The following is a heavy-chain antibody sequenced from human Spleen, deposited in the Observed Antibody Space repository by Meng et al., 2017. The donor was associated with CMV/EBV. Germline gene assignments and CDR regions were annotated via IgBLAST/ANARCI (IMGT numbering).Heavy chain of an antibody. CDR2: IIPIFGTA. D-gene: IGHD3-10*01. Sequence: VQLVKFGAEVKKAGSSVKVPCKASGGTFSSYAISWVRQAPGQGLEWMGGIIPIFGTANYAQKFQGRVTITADESTSTAYMELSSLRSEDTAVYYCARDRSGSWDWFDPRGQGTLVTVSS. CDR3: ARDRSGSWDWFDP. CDR1: GGTFSSYA. V-gene: IGHV1-69*12. J-gene: IGHJ5*02.